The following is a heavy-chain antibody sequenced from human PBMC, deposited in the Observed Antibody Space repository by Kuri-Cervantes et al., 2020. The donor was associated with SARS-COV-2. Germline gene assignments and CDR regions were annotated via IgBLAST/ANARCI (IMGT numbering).Heavy chain of an antibody. CDR1: GDTFSSYA. J-gene: IGHJ6*03. Sequence: TVSLSCEDSGDTFSSYAISWVRQSPGQGLEWMGGIIPIFGTANYAQKFQGRVTITADETTSTAYMELSSLRSEDTAVYYCALGYWGSGYPSYYYYMDVWGKGTTVTVSS. V-gene: IGHV1-69*13. D-gene: IGHD3-22*01. CDR3: ALGYWGSGYPSYYYYMDV. CDR2: IIPIFGTA.